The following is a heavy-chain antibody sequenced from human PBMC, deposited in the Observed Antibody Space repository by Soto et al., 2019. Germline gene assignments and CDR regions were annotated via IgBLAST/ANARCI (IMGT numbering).Heavy chain of an antibody. D-gene: IGHD2-21*01. Sequence: QVQLVHSGAEVRKPGSSVKVSCSVSGGTFSDFTVTCVLQAPVQVLECIGGIIPILEATKYAQTFQDRVTFTADDSTSTVFMELSSLRSEDTAVYFCATSYCGNECQPNRAFYYSGWDVWGQGTTVTVSS. V-gene: IGHV1-69*01. CDR2: IIPILEAT. CDR3: ATSYCGNECQPNRAFYYSGWDV. CDR1: GGTFSDFT. J-gene: IGHJ6*02.